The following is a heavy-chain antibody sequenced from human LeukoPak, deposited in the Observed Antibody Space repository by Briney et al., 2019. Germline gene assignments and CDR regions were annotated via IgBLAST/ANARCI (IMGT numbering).Heavy chain of an antibody. J-gene: IGHJ4*02. D-gene: IGHD2-21*01. CDR1: GFCFRNYA. V-gene: IGHV3-23*01. CDR3: AKGSVAIPQFFKS. CDR2: ISGTGGST. Sequence: GGSLRLSCEASGFCFRNYAMNWVRQAPGKGEEWVASISGTGGSTFYADFAKGRFIISRDNSKDTLSLQLNSLTGTDTAVYFCAKGSVAIPQFFKSWGRGILVTVSS.